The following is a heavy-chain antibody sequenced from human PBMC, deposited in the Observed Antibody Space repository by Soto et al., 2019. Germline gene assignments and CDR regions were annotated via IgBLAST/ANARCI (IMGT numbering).Heavy chain of an antibody. D-gene: IGHD2-15*01. V-gene: IGHV3-21*01. CDR3: AKNLGYCSGGSCYVFDY. J-gene: IGHJ4*02. Sequence: GGSLRLSCAASVFTFSSYSMNWVRQAPGKGLEWVSSISSSSSYIYYADSVKGRFTISRDNAKNSLYLQMNSLRAEDTAVYYCAKNLGYCSGGSCYVFDYWGQGTLVTVSS. CDR1: VFTFSSYS. CDR2: ISSSSSYI.